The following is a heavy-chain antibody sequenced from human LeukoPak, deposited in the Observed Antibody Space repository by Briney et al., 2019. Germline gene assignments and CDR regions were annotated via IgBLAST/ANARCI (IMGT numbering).Heavy chain of an antibody. J-gene: IGHJ5*02. V-gene: IGHV3-7*03. Sequence: PGGSLRLSCAASGFTFEHYWMRWVRQAPGKGLEWVATIKGDGSKEDYVDSVRGRYTVSIDNAKNSLYLQMSSLRVEDTAIYYCESTTGPWGQGTLVTVSS. D-gene: IGHD1-7*01. CDR1: GFTFEHYW. CDR2: IKGDGSKE. CDR3: ESTTGP.